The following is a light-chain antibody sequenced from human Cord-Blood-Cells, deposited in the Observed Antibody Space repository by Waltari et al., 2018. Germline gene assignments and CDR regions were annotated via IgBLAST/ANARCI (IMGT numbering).Light chain of an antibody. CDR3: CSYAGVV. CDR1: SSAVGSYNL. J-gene: IGLJ2*01. V-gene: IGLV2-23*01. Sequence: QSALTQPASVSGSPGQSITISCTGTSSAVGSYNLVSWYQQHPGKAPKLMIYEGSKRPSGVSNRFSGSKSGNMASLTISGLQAEDEADYYCCSYAGVVFGGGTKLTVL. CDR2: EGS.